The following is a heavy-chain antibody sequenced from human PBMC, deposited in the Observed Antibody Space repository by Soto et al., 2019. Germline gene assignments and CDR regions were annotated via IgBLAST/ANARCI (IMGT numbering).Heavy chain of an antibody. D-gene: IGHD4-17*01. CDR1: GGSMNTYY. Sequence: SETLSLTCNVSGGSMNTYYWTGIRKPPGKGREWIGYVSSTGTTNYKPSLKTRVTISVDTSKNQFSLKLTSVTAADTAMYYCARASMTTIPMDVWGRGTMVTAP. CDR2: VSSTGTT. CDR3: ARASMTTIPMDV. V-gene: IGHV4-59*01. J-gene: IGHJ6*02.